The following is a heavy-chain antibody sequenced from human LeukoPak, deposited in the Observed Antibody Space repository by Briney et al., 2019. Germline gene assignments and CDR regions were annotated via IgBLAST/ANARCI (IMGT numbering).Heavy chain of an antibody. D-gene: IGHD1-26*01. J-gene: IGHJ4*02. V-gene: IGHV3-23*01. CDR3: AKAPLEWELPDYYFDY. Sequence: GGSLRLSCAASGFTFSSYAMSWVRQAPGKGLEWVSAISGSGGSPYYADSVKGRFTISRDNSKTTLYLQMNSLRAEDTAVYYCAKAPLEWELPDYYFDYWGQGTLVTVSS. CDR2: ISGSGGSP. CDR1: GFTFSSYA.